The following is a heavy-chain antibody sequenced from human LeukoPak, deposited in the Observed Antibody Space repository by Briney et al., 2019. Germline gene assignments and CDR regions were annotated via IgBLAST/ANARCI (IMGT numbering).Heavy chain of an antibody. CDR3: ASRLGYCTNGVCYRTDYYYYMDV. CDR1: GFTFSSYW. V-gene: IGHV3-7*01. D-gene: IGHD2-8*01. J-gene: IGHJ6*03. Sequence: GGSLRLSCAASGFTFSSYWMSWVRQAPGKWLEWVANIKQEGSEKYYVDSVKGRFTISRDNAKNSLYLQMNSLRAEDTAVYYCASRLGYCTNGVCYRTDYYYYMDVWGKGTTVTVSS. CDR2: IKQEGSEK.